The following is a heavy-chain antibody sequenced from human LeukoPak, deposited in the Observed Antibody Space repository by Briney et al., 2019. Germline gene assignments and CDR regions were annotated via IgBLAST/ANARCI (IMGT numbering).Heavy chain of an antibody. V-gene: IGHV1-2*02. CDR3: ARDGYCTSTSCSGVPKI. D-gene: IGHD2-2*03. CDR1: GYTFSDYY. CDR2: ITPNSGGT. Sequence: ASVKVSCKASGYTFSDYYIHWVRQAPGQGLEWMGWITPNSGGTNYAQKFQGRVTLTRDTSISTAYMELSRLTSDDTAVYYCARDGYCTSTSCSGVPKIWGQGTLVTVSS. J-gene: IGHJ4*02.